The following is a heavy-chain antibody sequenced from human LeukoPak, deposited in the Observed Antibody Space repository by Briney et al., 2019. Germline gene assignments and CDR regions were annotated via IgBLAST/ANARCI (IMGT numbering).Heavy chain of an antibody. D-gene: IGHD2-2*01. CDR2: MNPNSGNT. Sequence: ASVKDSFKTSGYTFTNYDINWVRQATGQGLEWMGWMNPNSGNTGYAQKFQGRVTMTRNTSISTAYMELSSLRSEDTAVYYCARPHCSSTDCHPPEWFDPWGQGTLVTVSS. CDR3: ARPHCSSTDCHPPEWFDP. CDR1: GYTFTNYD. J-gene: IGHJ5*02. V-gene: IGHV1-8*01.